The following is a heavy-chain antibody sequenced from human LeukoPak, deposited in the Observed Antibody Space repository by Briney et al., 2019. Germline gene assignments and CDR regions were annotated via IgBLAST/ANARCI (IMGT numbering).Heavy chain of an antibody. J-gene: IGHJ4*02. CDR3: ARDREYYGSCSYYLFDY. CDR1: GYTSTCYF. CDR2: INPGGGLT. D-gene: IGHD3-10*01. V-gene: IGHV1-46*01. Sequence: ASVTVSCKASGYTSTCYFSHALRQAPGQGLEWMGIINPGGGLTTYAQKFQGRVTMTRDTSTSTVYMELSSLGSDDTAVYFCARDREYYGSCSYYLFDYWGQGTLVTVSS.